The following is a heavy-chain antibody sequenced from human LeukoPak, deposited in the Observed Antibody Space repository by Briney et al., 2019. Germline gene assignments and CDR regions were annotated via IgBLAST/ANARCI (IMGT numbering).Heavy chain of an antibody. Sequence: GESLKISCEGSGYSFTSYWIGWVRQMPGKGLERMGISYPGDSDTRYSPSFQGQVTISADKSISTAYLQWSSLKASDTAMYYCARGPSYYDFWSGYLLDYWGQGTLVTVSS. CDR3: ARGPSYYDFWSGYLLDY. J-gene: IGHJ4*02. V-gene: IGHV5-51*03. D-gene: IGHD3-3*01. CDR1: GYSFTSYW. CDR2: SYPGDSDT.